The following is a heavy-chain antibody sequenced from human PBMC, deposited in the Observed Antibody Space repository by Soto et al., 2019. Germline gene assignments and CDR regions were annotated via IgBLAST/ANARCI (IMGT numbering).Heavy chain of an antibody. D-gene: IGHD6-13*01. Sequence: SETLSLTCTVSGGSISSGGYYWSWIRQHPGKGLEWIGYIYYSGSTYYNPSLKSRVTISVDTSKNQFSLKLSSVTAADTAVYYCARVDSSSWGRRFDYWGQGTLVTVSS. V-gene: IGHV4-31*03. J-gene: IGHJ4*02. CDR1: GGSISSGGYY. CDR3: ARVDSSSWGRRFDY. CDR2: IYYSGST.